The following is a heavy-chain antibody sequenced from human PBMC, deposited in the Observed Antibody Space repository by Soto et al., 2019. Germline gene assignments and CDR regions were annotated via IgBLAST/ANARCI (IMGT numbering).Heavy chain of an antibody. V-gene: IGHV1-2*06. D-gene: IGHD3-3*01. CDR1: GYTFTGYY. J-gene: IGHJ4*02. CDR3: ARAFVAGFLEWLSFDY. CDR2: INPNSGGT. Sequence: ASVKVSCKASGYTFTGYYMHWVRQAPGQGLEWMGRINPNSGGTNYAQKFQGRVTMTRDTSISTAYMELSRLRSDDTAVYYCARAFVAGFLEWLSFDYWGQGTLVTVSS.